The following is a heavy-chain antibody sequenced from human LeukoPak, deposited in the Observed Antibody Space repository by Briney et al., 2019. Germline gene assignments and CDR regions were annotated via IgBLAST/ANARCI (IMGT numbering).Heavy chain of an antibody. V-gene: IGHV3-11*04. Sequence: GGSLRLSCAASRFTFSDSYMTWIRQAPGKGLELLSYISGSGTIVNYIDSVKGRFTISRDNAKNSLFLQMNSLRAEDTAVYYCARGPYKYVISANPDYWGQGTLVTVSS. CDR2: ISGSGTIV. J-gene: IGHJ4*02. CDR3: ARGPYKYVISANPDY. CDR1: RFTFSDSY. D-gene: IGHD1-1*01.